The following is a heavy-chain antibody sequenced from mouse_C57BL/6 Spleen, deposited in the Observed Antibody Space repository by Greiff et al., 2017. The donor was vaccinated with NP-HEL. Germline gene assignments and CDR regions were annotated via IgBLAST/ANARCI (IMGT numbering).Heavy chain of an antibody. CDR1: GYSFTGYF. CDR3: ARWGGDYYAMDY. Sequence: VHVKQSGPELVKPGDSVKISCKASGYSFTGYFMNWVMQSHGKSLEWIGRINPYNGDTFYNQKFKGKATLTVDKSSSTAHMELRSLTSEDSAVYYCARWGGDYYAMDYWGQGTSVTVSS. J-gene: IGHJ4*01. CDR2: INPYNGDT. V-gene: IGHV1-20*01.